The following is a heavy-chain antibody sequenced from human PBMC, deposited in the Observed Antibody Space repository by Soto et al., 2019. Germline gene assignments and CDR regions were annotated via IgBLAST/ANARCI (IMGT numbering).Heavy chain of an antibody. Sequence: HPGGSLRLSCAASVFTVSSNYMSWVRQAPGKGLEWVSVIYSGGSTYYADSVKGRFTISRHNSKNTLYLQMNSLRAEDTAVYYCARDLRDAFDIWGQGTMVTVSS. CDR1: VFTVSSNY. CDR3: ARDLRDAFDI. CDR2: IYSGGST. J-gene: IGHJ3*02. V-gene: IGHV3-53*04.